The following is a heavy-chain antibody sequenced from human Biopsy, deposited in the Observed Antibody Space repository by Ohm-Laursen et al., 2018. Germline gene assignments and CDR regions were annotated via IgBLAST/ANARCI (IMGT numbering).Heavy chain of an antibody. Sequence: SVKVSCKASGGTVSRYAISWVRQAPGQGLEWMGGIIPVFGLATYAQRLQGRVSITADTSTNTAYMELSSLRSDDTAVYFCARGLPTEYGDYFSLDYWGQGTLVIVSS. V-gene: IGHV1-69*10. CDR2: IIPVFGLA. CDR3: ARGLPTEYGDYFSLDY. CDR1: GGTVSRYA. J-gene: IGHJ4*02. D-gene: IGHD4-17*01.